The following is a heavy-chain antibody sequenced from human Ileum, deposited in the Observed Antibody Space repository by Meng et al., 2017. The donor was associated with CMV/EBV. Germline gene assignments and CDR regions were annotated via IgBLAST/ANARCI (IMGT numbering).Heavy chain of an antibody. CDR1: GFTFSSYA. D-gene: IGHD1-26*01. Sequence: GESLKISCAASGFTFSSYAMNWVRQAPGKGLEWVSTISGNGGRTYYAGSVKGRFTISRDNTKNTLYLQMNSLRAEDTAVYYCARPYTGASTLPFWGQGTLVTVSS. CDR3: ARPYTGASTLPF. V-gene: IGHV3-23*01. J-gene: IGHJ4*02. CDR2: ISGNGGRT.